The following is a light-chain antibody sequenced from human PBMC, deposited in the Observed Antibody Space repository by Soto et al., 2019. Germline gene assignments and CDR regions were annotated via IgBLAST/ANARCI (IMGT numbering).Light chain of an antibody. CDR3: SSYTTSNTRQIV. Sequence: QSALTQPASGSGCPGQSITISCTGTSSDVGGYNYVSWYQHHPGKAPKLLIYDVSNRPSGVSNRFSGSKSDNTASLTISGLQPEDEADYYCSSYTTSNTRQIVFGTGTKLTVL. CDR1: SSDVGGYNY. J-gene: IGLJ1*01. CDR2: DVS. V-gene: IGLV2-14*03.